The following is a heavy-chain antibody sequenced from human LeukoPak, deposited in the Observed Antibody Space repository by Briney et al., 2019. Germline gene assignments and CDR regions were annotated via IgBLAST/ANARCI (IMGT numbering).Heavy chain of an antibody. CDR3: ARLLGGY. CDR1: GGSFSAYY. J-gene: IGHJ4*02. D-gene: IGHD2/OR15-2a*01. V-gene: IGHV4-34*01. Sequence: SETLSLTCAIYGGSFSAYYWNWIRQPPGKGLEWIGEINHSGSTNYNPSLKSRITISVDTSKNQFSLKLSSVTAADTAVYYCARLLGGYWGQGTLVTVSS. CDR2: INHSGST.